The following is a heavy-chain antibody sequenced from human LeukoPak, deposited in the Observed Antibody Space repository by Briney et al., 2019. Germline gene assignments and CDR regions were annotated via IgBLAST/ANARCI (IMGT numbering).Heavy chain of an antibody. CDR1: GDSVSSNSVT. Sequence: SQTLSLTCALSGDSVSSNSVTWNWIRQSPSRGLEWLGRTYYRSTWYNDYAVSVRGRITVNPDTSKNQFSLHLNSVTPEDTAVYYCARRLTQYDCFNPWGQGILVTVSS. D-gene: IGHD2-2*01. CDR3: ARRLTQYDCFNP. V-gene: IGHV6-1*01. CDR2: TYYRSTWYN. J-gene: IGHJ5*02.